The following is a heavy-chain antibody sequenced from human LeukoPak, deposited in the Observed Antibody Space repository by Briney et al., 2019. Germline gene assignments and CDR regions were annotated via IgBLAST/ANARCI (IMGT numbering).Heavy chain of an antibody. Sequence: GGSLRLSCAASGFTVSSKYMSWVRQAPGKGLEWVSVIYSGGSTYYADSVKGRFTISRDNSRNTLYLQMNSLRAEDTAVYYCARADSSGYYYEFDYWGQGTLVTVSS. V-gene: IGHV3-66*01. CDR1: GFTVSSKY. J-gene: IGHJ4*02. CDR2: IYSGGST. CDR3: ARADSSGYYYEFDY. D-gene: IGHD3-22*01.